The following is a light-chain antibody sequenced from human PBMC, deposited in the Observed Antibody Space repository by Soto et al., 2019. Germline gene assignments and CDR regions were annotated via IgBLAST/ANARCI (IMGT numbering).Light chain of an antibody. V-gene: IGKV1-8*01. CDR2: AAS. CDR1: QDISSY. CDR3: QQYDSYPLT. J-gene: IGKJ4*01. Sequence: AIRMTQSPSSFSASTGDRVTITCRASQDISSYLAWYQQKPGKAPNLLIYAASTLQSGVPSRFSGSGSGTDFTLTISCLQSEDFATYYCQQYDSYPLTFGGGTKVEIK.